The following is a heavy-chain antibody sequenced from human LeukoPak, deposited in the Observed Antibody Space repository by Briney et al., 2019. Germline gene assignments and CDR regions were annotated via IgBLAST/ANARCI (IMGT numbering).Heavy chain of an antibody. CDR1: GFTFSSYA. J-gene: IGHJ4*02. Sequence: GGSLRLSCATSGFTFSSYAMSWVRQAPGKGLEWVSVIYSGGSTYYADSVKGRFTISRDNSKNTLYLQMNSLRAEDTAVYYCARSKGIAAAGTDYWGQGTLVTVSS. CDR3: ARSKGIAAAGTDY. CDR2: IYSGGST. V-gene: IGHV3-66*01. D-gene: IGHD6-13*01.